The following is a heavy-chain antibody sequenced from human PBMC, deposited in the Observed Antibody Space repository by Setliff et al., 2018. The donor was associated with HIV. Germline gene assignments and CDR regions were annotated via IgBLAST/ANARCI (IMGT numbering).Heavy chain of an antibody. V-gene: IGHV3-72*01. CDR2: TRNKAYGYIS. CDR3: VRAAAGLDI. CDR1: GFTVSSNY. Sequence: LRLSCAASGFTVSSNYMSWVRQAPGKGLEWVGRTRNKAYGYISEYAASVQGRFTISRDTSKDSLFLQMNNLKTEDTAVYYCVRAAAGLDIWSQGIRVTVSS. J-gene: IGHJ4*02.